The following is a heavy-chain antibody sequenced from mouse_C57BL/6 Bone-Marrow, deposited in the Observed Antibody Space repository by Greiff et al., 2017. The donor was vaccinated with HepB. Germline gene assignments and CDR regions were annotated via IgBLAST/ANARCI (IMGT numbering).Heavy chain of an antibody. CDR2: IDPETGGT. CDR3: TQFLKGYDYDEEAGWFAY. D-gene: IGHD2-4*01. Sequence: QVQLQQSGAELVRPGASVTLSCKASGYTFTDYELHWVKQTPVHGLEWIGAIDPETGGTAYNQKFKGKAILTADKSSSTAYMALRSLTSEDSAVYYCTQFLKGYDYDEEAGWFAYWGQGTLVTVSA. CDR1: GYTFTDYE. J-gene: IGHJ3*01. V-gene: IGHV1-15*01.